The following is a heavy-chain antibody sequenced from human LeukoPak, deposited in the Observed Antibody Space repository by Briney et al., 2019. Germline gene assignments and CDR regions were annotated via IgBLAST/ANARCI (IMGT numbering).Heavy chain of an antibody. CDR3: AHRPSSYYGLGSAFDY. J-gene: IGHJ4*02. Sequence: SGPTLGKPTQTLTLTCTFSRFALSTSGVSVGWIRQPPGKALEWLALVYWDDDKRYSPSLKSRLTITKDSSENQVVLTMTNMEPVDTGTYYCAHRPSSYYGLGSAFDYWGQGTLVPVCS. CDR2: VYWDDDK. CDR1: RFALSTSGVS. V-gene: IGHV2-5*02. D-gene: IGHD3-10*01.